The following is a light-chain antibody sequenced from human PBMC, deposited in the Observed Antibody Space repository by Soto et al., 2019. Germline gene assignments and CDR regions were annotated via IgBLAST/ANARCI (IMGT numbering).Light chain of an antibody. Sequence: AIRMTQSPSSLSASTGDRVTITCRASQGISSYLAWYQQKPGKAPKLLIYAASTLQSGVPSRFSGSGSGTDFTLTISCLQSEDFATYYCQQYYGYPCTFGPGTKVDIK. CDR1: QGISSY. CDR2: AAS. J-gene: IGKJ3*01. CDR3: QQYYGYPCT. V-gene: IGKV1-8*01.